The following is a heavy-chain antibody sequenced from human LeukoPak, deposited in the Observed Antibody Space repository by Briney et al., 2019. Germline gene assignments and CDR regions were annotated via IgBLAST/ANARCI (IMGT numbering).Heavy chain of an antibody. D-gene: IGHD3-3*01. J-gene: IGHJ6*03. V-gene: IGHV1-69*05. Sequence: SVKVSCKASGGTFSSYAISWVRQAPGQGLEWMGGIIPIFGTANYAQKFQGRVTITTDESTSTAYMELSSLRSEDTAVYYCARVAHYDFWSGYPSGGYMDVWGKGTTVTVSS. CDR1: GGTFSSYA. CDR3: ARVAHYDFWSGYPSGGYMDV. CDR2: IIPIFGTA.